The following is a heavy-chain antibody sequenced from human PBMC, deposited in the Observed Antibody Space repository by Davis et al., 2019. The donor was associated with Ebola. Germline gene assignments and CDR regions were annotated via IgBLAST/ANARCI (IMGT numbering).Heavy chain of an antibody. Sequence: GGSLRLSCAASGFTFSSYSMNWVRQAPGKGLEWVAVISYDGSNKYYADSVKGRFTISRDNSKNTLYLQMNSLRAEDTAVYYCARSTVPQGWGQGTLVTVSS. J-gene: IGHJ4*02. V-gene: IGHV3-30*03. CDR2: ISYDGSNK. D-gene: IGHD4-17*01. CDR1: GFTFSSYS. CDR3: ARSTVPQG.